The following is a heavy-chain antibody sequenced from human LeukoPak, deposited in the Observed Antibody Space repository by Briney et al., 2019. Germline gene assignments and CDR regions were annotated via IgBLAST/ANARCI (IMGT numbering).Heavy chain of an antibody. CDR2: ISWNSGSI. V-gene: IGHV3-9*01. CDR3: AKKRGTGGYSYGYFDY. J-gene: IGHJ4*02. Sequence: PGGSLRLSCAASGFTFDDYAMHRVRQAPGKGLEWVSGISWNSGSIGYADSVKGRFTISRDNAKNSLYLQMNSLRAEDTALYYRAKKRGTGGYSYGYFDYWGQGTLVTVSS. CDR1: GFTFDDYA. D-gene: IGHD5-18*01.